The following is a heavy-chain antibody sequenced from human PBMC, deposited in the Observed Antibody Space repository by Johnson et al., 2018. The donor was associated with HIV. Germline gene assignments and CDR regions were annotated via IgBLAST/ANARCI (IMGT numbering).Heavy chain of an antibody. CDR3: ARDFGLFLGKDDAFDI. D-gene: IGHD7-27*01. Sequence: EVQLVESGGGLVQPGGSLKLSCAASAFTFSSYEMNWVRQAPGKGLEWVSYISSRATTIYYADSVKGRFTISRDNSKNTLFLQMNSLRAEDTAVYYCARDFGLFLGKDDAFDIWGQGTMVTVSS. J-gene: IGHJ3*02. V-gene: IGHV3-48*03. CDR2: ISSRATTI. CDR1: AFTFSSYE.